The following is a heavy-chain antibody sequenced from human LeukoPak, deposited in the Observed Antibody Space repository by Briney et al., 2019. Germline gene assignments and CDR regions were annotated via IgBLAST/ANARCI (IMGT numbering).Heavy chain of an antibody. D-gene: IGHD1-26*01. V-gene: IGHV4-39*07. CDR1: GDSISSSGYY. J-gene: IGHJ5*02. CDR2: IHHSGST. Sequence: SETLSLTCSVSGDSISSSGYYWDWIRQPPGKGLEWIGSIHHSGSTYYNPSLKSRVTISVDTSKNQFSLKLSSVTAADTAVYYCARDQGGSYPSNWFDPWGQGTLVTVSS. CDR3: ARDQGGSYPSNWFDP.